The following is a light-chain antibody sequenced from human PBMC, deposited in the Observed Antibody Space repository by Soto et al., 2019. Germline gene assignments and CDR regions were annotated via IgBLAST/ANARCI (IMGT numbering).Light chain of an antibody. CDR2: WAS. Sequence: DIVMTQSPDSLAVSLGARATINCKSSQNILYSSNSKNYLAWYQQKPGQPPKLLIYWASTRESGVPDRFSGSGSGTDFTLTISSLQAEDVAVYYCQQYYTSPTWTFGQGTKVEIK. V-gene: IGKV4-1*01. CDR3: QQYYTSPTWT. CDR1: QNILYSSNSKNY. J-gene: IGKJ1*01.